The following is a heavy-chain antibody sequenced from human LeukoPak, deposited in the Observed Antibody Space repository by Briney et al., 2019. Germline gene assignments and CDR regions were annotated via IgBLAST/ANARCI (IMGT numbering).Heavy chain of an antibody. Sequence: SETLSLTCTVSGYSINSGYFWGWVRQPPGKGPEWIGSIFHSGSVYYNPSLRSRVTISVDTSKNQVSLKVTSVTAADTALYYCARVVASTSIDSWGQGILVTVSS. V-gene: IGHV4-38-2*02. CDR3: ARVVASTSIDS. CDR1: GYSINSGYF. J-gene: IGHJ4*02. D-gene: IGHD2-15*01. CDR2: IFHSGSV.